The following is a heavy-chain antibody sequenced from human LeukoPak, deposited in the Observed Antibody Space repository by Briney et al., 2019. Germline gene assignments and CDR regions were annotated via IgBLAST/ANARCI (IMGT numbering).Heavy chain of an antibody. Sequence: SETLSLTCTVSGGSISSSSYYWGWIRQPPGKGPEWIGSIYYSGSTYYNPSLKSRVTISVDTSKNQFSLKLSSVTAADTAVYYCARGGLAAAGFDYWGQGTLVTVSS. J-gene: IGHJ4*02. CDR2: IYYSGST. CDR1: GGSISSSSYY. V-gene: IGHV4-39*07. CDR3: ARGGLAAAGFDY. D-gene: IGHD6-13*01.